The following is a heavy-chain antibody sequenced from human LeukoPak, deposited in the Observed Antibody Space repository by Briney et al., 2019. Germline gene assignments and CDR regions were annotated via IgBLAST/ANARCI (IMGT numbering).Heavy chain of an antibody. V-gene: IGHV4-39*01. CDR1: GGSISSSNYY. CDR2: IYYSGST. Sequence: KPSETLSLTCTVSGGSISSSNYYWGWIRQPPGKGLEWIGNIYYSGSTYYNPSLKSRVTISVDTSKNQFSLKLSSVTAADTAVYYCARQTLGGDAFDIWGQGTMVTVSS. J-gene: IGHJ3*02. D-gene: IGHD3-10*01. CDR3: ARQTLGGDAFDI.